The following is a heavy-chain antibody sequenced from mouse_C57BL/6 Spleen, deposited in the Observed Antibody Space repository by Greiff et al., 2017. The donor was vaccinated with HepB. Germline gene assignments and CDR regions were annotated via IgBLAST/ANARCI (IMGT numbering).Heavy chain of an antibody. Sequence: QVQLKESGAELMKPGASVKLSCTATGYTFTGYWIEWVKQRPGHGLEWIGAILPGSGSTNYNEKFKGKATFTADTSTNTAYMQLSSLTTEDAAIYYCASPYYGSGYDWYFDVWGTGTTVTVSS. CDR2: ILPGSGST. D-gene: IGHD1-1*01. J-gene: IGHJ1*03. CDR1: GYTFTGYW. CDR3: ASPYYGSGYDWYFDV. V-gene: IGHV1-9*01.